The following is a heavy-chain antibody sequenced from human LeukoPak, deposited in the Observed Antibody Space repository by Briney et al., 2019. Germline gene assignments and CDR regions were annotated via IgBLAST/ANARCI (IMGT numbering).Heavy chain of an antibody. D-gene: IGHD1-26*01. Sequence: GGSLRLSCAASGFTFSSYALHWVRQAPGKGLEWVAVISYDGSTNYYADSVKGRFTITRDNSKNTLYLQMNSLRAEDTAAYYCARRPGGSDYWGQGTLVTVSS. J-gene: IGHJ4*02. V-gene: IGHV3-30*04. CDR1: GFTFSSYA. CDR2: ISYDGSTN. CDR3: ARRPGGSDY.